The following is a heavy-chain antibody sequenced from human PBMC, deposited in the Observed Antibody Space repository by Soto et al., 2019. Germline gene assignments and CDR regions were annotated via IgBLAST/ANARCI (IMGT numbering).Heavy chain of an antibody. V-gene: IGHV4-39*01. CDR3: XXXXXXXXYPNDY. CDR2: IYYSGST. J-gene: IGHJ4*02. CDR1: GGSISSSSYY. Sequence: QLQLQESGPGLVKPSETLSLTCTVSGGSISSSSYYWGWIRXPPGXGLEWIGSIYYSGSTYYNPSLKSRVTISVXTXXXXXXXXXXXXXXXXXXXXXXXXXXXXXXYPNDYWGQGTLVTVSS.